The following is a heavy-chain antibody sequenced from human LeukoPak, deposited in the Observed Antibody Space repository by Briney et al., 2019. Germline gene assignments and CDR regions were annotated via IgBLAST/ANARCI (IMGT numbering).Heavy chain of an antibody. D-gene: IGHD3-16*01. Sequence: RGSLRLSCAASGFTVSSTYISWVRQAPGRGLEWVSVIYSDGRTYYADSLKGRFTISRDSSKNTVYLQMNSLRVEDTAVYYCARLPRGDYWGQGTLVTVSS. CDR1: GFTVSSTY. J-gene: IGHJ4*02. CDR2: IYSDGRT. CDR3: ARLPRGDY. V-gene: IGHV3-53*01.